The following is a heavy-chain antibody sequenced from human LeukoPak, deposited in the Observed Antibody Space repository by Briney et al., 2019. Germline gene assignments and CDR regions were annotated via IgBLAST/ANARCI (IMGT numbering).Heavy chain of an antibody. CDR1: SGSISSGDYY. CDR2: ISHIGDT. CDR3: ARSEYDWYFDL. J-gene: IGHJ2*01. V-gene: IGHV4-30-4*08. D-gene: IGHD2-2*01. Sequence: PSETLSLTCTVSSGSISSGDYYWSWIRQPPGKGLEYIGYISHIGDTYYNPSLKSRVSISADTSKKQFSLNLSSVTAADMAVYYCARSEYDWYFDLWGRGTLVTVSA.